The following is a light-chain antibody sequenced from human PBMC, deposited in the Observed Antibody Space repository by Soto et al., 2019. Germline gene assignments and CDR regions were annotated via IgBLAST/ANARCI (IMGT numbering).Light chain of an antibody. CDR1: QSLLHSNGYNY. Sequence: DIVMTQSPLSLPVTPGEPASISCRSSQSLLHSNGYNYLDWYLQKPGQSPQLLISLGSNRASGVPDRFSGSGSGTDFTLKISRVAAEDVGVYYCMQALQTPRTFGQGTKVEIK. J-gene: IGKJ1*01. V-gene: IGKV2-28*01. CDR3: MQALQTPRT. CDR2: LGS.